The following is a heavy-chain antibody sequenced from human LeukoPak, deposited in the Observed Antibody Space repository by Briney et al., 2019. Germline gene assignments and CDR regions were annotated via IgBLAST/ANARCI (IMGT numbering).Heavy chain of an antibody. D-gene: IGHD3-22*01. J-gene: IGHJ4*02. V-gene: IGHV3-23*01. CDR3: AKGTTMIVGDYFDY. CDR1: GFTFSSYA. CDR2: ISNSGDST. Sequence: GGSLRLSGAASGFTFSSYAMSWVRQAPGKGLEWVSGISNSGDSTYYAASVKGRFTISRDNSKNTLYLQMNSLRAEDTAVFYCAKGTTMIVGDYFDYWGQGTLVTVSS.